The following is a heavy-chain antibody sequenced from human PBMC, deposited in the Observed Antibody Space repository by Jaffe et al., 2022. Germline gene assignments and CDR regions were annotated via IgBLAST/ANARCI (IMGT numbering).Heavy chain of an antibody. CDR2: IYYSGST. CDR1: GGSISRSSYY. CDR3: VGHEWNERFFDN. V-gene: IGHV4-39*01. D-gene: IGHD1-1*01. J-gene: IGHJ4*02. Sequence: QLQLQESGPGLVKPSETLSLTCTVSGGSISRSSYYWGWIRQPPGKGLEWIGSIYYSGSTYYKPSLKSRVTISVDTSKNQFSLKLSSVTVADTAVYYCVGHEWNERFFDNWGRGTLVTVSS.